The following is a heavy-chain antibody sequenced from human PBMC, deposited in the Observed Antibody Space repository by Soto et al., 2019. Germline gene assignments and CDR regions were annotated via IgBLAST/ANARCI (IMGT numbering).Heavy chain of an antibody. V-gene: IGHV1-69*06. Sequence: QERLVQSGAEVRKPGSSVKVSCKVTGGTSTRYAINWVRQAPGQGLEWMGGIVPMFGTSKYAQKFQGRVTITADTSTNIAYMALRSLRYEDTAVYYCNRGSEYDFWSGYLWGQGTLVSVSS. J-gene: IGHJ4*02. CDR3: NRGSEYDFWSGYL. CDR2: IVPMFGTS. D-gene: IGHD3-3*01. CDR1: GGTSTRYA.